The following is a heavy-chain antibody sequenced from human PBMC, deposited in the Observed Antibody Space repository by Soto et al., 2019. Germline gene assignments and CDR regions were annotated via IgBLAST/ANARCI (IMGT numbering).Heavy chain of an antibody. J-gene: IGHJ6*02. CDR2: FDPEDGET. D-gene: IGHD6-19*01. Sequence: ASVKVSCKVSGYTLTELSMHWVRPATGKGLEWMGGFDPEDGETIYAQKFQGRVTMTEDTSTDTAYMELSSLRSEDTAVYYCATDQAVAGTAGGYYYGMDVWGQGTTVTVSS. CDR3: ATDQAVAGTAGGYYYGMDV. CDR1: GYTLTELS. V-gene: IGHV1-24*01.